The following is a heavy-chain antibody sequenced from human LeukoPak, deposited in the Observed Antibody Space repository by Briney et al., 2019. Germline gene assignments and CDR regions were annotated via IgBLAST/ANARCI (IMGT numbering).Heavy chain of an antibody. CDR2: IRYDGSNK. J-gene: IGHJ3*02. CDR3: AKSGNYWYAFDI. Sequence: GGSLRLSCAASGFTFSSYGMHWVRQAPGKGLEWVAFIRYDGSNKYYADSVKGRFTISRDNSKNTLCLQMNSLRAEDTAVYYCAKSGNYWYAFDIWGQGTMVTVSS. CDR1: GFTFSSYG. D-gene: IGHD1-26*01. V-gene: IGHV3-30*02.